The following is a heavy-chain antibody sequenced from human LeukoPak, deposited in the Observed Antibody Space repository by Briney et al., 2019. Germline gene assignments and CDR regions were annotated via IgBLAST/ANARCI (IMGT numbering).Heavy chain of an antibody. J-gene: IGHJ4*02. D-gene: IGHD2-21*02. V-gene: IGHV3-33*06. CDR2: IWYDGSNK. CDR1: GFTFSSYG. CDR3: AKDALAYCGGDCYWGLDY. Sequence: QSGGSLRLPCAASGFTFSSYGMHWVRQALGKGLEWVAVIWYDGSNKYHADSVKGRFTISRDNSKNTLYLQMNSLRAEDTAVYYCAKDALAYCGGDCYWGLDYWGQGTLVTVSS.